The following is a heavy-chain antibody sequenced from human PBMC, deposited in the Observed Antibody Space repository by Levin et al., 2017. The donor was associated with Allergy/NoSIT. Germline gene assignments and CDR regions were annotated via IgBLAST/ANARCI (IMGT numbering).Heavy chain of an antibody. CDR2: IRSKANNYAT. CDR3: TRIAGDAGYALDI. CDR1: GLSFSDSN. Sequence: KVSCAASGLSFSDSNMHWVRQASGKGLEWVGRIRSKANNYATAYSASVKGRFTVSRDDSTNTAYLQMNSLKTEDTAVYYCTRIAGDAGYALDIWGQGTMVTV. V-gene: IGHV3-73*01. J-gene: IGHJ3*02. D-gene: IGHD3-9*01.